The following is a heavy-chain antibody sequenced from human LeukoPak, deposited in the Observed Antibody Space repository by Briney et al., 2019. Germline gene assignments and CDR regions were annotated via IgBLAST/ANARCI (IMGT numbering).Heavy chain of an antibody. J-gene: IGHJ4*02. CDR3: ARGLGKYCSGGSCYSRVGFDY. D-gene: IGHD2-15*01. Sequence: AGGSLRLSCAASGFTFNNYAIHWVRQAPGKWLEWVAVISYDGSNKYYADSVKGRFTISRDNSKNTLFLQINSLRAEDTAVYYCARGLGKYCSGGSCYSRVGFDYWGQGTLVTVSS. CDR1: GFTFNNYA. CDR2: ISYDGSNK. V-gene: IGHV3-30-3*01.